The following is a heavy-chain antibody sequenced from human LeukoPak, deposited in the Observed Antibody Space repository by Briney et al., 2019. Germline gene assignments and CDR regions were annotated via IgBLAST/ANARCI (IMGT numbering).Heavy chain of an antibody. CDR1: GGSFSGYY. CDR3: ARVRPTPIWFGELFLPYYFDY. Sequence: SETLSLTCAVYGGSFSGYYWRWIRQPPGKGLEWIGYIYYSGSTYYNPSLKSRVTISVDTSKNQFSLKLSSVTAADTAVYYCARVRPTPIWFGELFLPYYFDYWGQGTLVTVSS. J-gene: IGHJ4*02. V-gene: IGHV4-30-4*01. D-gene: IGHD3-10*01. CDR2: IYYSGST.